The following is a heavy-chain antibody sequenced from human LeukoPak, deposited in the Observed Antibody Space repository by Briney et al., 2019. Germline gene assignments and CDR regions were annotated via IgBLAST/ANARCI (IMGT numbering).Heavy chain of an antibody. V-gene: IGHV4-4*07. CDR2: IYSSGST. J-gene: IGHJ4*02. CDR1: GGSINTYY. D-gene: IGHD6-13*01. CDR3: AREPSYSSSWYGY. Sequence: PSETLSLTCAVSGGSINTYYWSWIRQPAGKGLEWIGRIYSSGSTNYNPSLKRRVTISVDTSKNQFSLKLNSVTAADTAVYYCAREPSYSSSWYGYWGQGTLVTVSS.